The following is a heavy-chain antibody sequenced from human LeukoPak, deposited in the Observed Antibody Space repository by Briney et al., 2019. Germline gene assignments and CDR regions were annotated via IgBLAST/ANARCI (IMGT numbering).Heavy chain of an antibody. CDR3: ARDSLYYGSGSYLGFGP. V-gene: IGHV1-18*01. J-gene: IGHJ5*02. CDR2: ISGYNGNT. CDR1: GYTFTRYG. D-gene: IGHD3-10*01. Sequence: ASVTVSCKASGYTFTRYGISWVRQAPGQGLEWMGWISGYNGNTNYAEKLQGRVTMTTDTSTSTVYMELRSLRSDDTAVYYCARDSLYYGSGSYLGFGPWGQGTLVTVSS.